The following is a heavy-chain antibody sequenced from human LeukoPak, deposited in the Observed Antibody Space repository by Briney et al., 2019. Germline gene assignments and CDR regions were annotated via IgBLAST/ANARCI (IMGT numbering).Heavy chain of an antibody. CDR3: ARGDVGGRQDYYFDY. Sequence: GGSLRLSCAASGFTFSSYEMNWVRQAPGKGLEWVSYISSSGSTIYYADSVKGRFTISRDNAKNSLYLQMNSLRAEDTAVYYGARGDVGGRQDYYFDYGGREPLFPVPS. J-gene: IGHJ4*02. CDR1: GFTFSSYE. V-gene: IGHV3-48*03. CDR2: ISSSGSTI. D-gene: IGHD3-16*01.